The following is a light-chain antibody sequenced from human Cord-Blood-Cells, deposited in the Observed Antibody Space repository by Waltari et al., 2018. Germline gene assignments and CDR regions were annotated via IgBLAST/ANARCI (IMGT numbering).Light chain of an antibody. CDR2: YAS. CDR1: QSVSSY. Sequence: ELVLTQSPATLSLSPGERATLSCRASQSVSSYLAWYQQKPGQAPRLLIYYASNRATGIPARFSGSGSGTDFTLTISSLEPEDFAVYYCQQRSNWWTFGQGTKVEIK. V-gene: IGKV3-11*01. J-gene: IGKJ1*01. CDR3: QQRSNWWT.